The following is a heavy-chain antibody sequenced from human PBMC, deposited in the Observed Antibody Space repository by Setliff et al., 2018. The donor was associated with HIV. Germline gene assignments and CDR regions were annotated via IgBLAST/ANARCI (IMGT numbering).Heavy chain of an antibody. V-gene: IGHV4-39*01. CDR3: ARQGRPGDFDS. D-gene: IGHD7-27*01. CDR2: IYYSGNT. Sequence: TLSLTCTVSGGSLSSSNYYCGWIRQPPGKGLEWIGSIYYSGNTYYNPSLKSRVTISGDTSKKQFSLKLRAVTAAGSAVYYCARQGRPGDFDSWGQGTLVTVSS. J-gene: IGHJ4*02. CDR1: GGSLSSSNYY.